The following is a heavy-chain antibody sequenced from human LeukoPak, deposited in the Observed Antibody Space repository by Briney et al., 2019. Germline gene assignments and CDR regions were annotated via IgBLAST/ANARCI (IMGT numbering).Heavy chain of an antibody. CDR3: ARDWSYGSSYGMDV. CDR2: INPIRGGT. CDR1: GYTFTGYY. Sequence: ASVTVSCKASGYTFTGYYMHWVRQAPGQGLEWMGWINPIRGGTNYAQKFQGRVTMTRDTSISTAYMELTRLTSDDAAVYYCARDWSYGSSYGMDVWGQGTTVTVSS. V-gene: IGHV1-2*02. D-gene: IGHD5-18*01. J-gene: IGHJ6*02.